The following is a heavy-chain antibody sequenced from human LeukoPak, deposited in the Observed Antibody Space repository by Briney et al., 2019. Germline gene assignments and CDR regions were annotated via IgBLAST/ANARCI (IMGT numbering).Heavy chain of an antibody. V-gene: IGHV1-69*05. CDR2: IIPIFGTA. CDR1: GYTFTSYY. J-gene: IGHJ6*03. Sequence: ASVKVSCKASGYTFTSYYMHWVRQAPGQGLEWMGGIIPIFGTANYAQKFQGRVTITTDESTSTAYMELSSLRSEDTAVYYCARSSGSYQRYYYYYMDVWGKGTTVTVSS. CDR3: ARSSGSYQRYYYYYMDV. D-gene: IGHD3-10*01.